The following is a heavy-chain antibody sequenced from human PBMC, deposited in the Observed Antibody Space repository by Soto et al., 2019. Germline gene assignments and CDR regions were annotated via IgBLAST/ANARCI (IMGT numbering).Heavy chain of an antibody. D-gene: IGHD3-9*01. CDR3: ARECYDILTGYPSWFDP. CDR1: GGSISSGGYS. J-gene: IGHJ5*02. V-gene: IGHV4-30-2*01. CDR2: IYHSGST. Sequence: SETLSLTCAVSGGSISSGGYSWSWIRQPPGKGLEWIGYIYHSGSTYYNPSLKSRVTISVDRSKNQFSLKLSSVTAADTAVYYCARECYDILTGYPSWFDPWGQGTLVTVSS.